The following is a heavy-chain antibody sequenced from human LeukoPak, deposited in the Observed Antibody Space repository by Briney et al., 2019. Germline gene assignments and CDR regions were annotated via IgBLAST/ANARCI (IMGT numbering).Heavy chain of an antibody. CDR1: GFTFSSFG. J-gene: IGHJ4*02. D-gene: IGHD6-19*01. CDR2: IRFDGSNK. CDR3: AKDARRTSGLSRGLYRGSYYFDY. V-gene: IGHV3-30*02. Sequence: PEGSLRLSCGASGFTFSSFGVHWVRQAPGKGLEWVAFIRFDGSNKYYADSVKGRFTISRDNSKNTLFLQVNSLRAEDTAVYYFAKDARRTSGLSRGLYRGSYYFDYWGQGTLVAVSS.